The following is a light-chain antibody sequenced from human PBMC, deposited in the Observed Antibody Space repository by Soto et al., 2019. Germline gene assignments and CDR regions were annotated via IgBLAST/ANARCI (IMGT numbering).Light chain of an antibody. V-gene: IGKV1-5*03. CDR1: QSISSW. Sequence: DIQMTQSPSTLSASVGDRVTITCRASQSISSWLAWYQQKPGKAPKLLIYKASSLESGVPSRFSGSGYGTEFTLPISSLQPDDFATYYCQQAFTFGPGTKVDIK. CDR3: QQAFT. CDR2: KAS. J-gene: IGKJ3*01.